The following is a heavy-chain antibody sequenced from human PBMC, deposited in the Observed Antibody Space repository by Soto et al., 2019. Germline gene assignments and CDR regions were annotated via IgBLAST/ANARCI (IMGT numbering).Heavy chain of an antibody. CDR1: GFTFSSYW. Sequence: PGGSLRLSCAASGFTFSSYWMSWVRHAPGKGLEWVANIKQDGSEKYYVDSVKGRFTISRDNAKNSLYLQMNSLRAEDTAVYYCARALVVPAAIVHYYYGMDVWGQGTTVTVSS. D-gene: IGHD2-2*02. CDR2: IKQDGSEK. CDR3: ARALVVPAAIVHYYYGMDV. J-gene: IGHJ6*02. V-gene: IGHV3-7*03.